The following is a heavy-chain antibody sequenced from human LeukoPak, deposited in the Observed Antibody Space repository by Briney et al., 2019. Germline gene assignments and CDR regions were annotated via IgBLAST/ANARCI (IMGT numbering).Heavy chain of an antibody. CDR3: ARSGYDYYYYYGMDV. V-gene: IGHV3-21*01. J-gene: IGHJ6*02. CDR1: GFTFSSYS. CDR2: ISSSSSYI. Sequence: GGSLRLSCAASGFTFSSYSMNWVRQAPGKGLEWVSSISSSSSYIYYADSVKGRFTISRDNAKNSLYLQMNSLRAEDTAVYYCARSGYDYYYYYGMDVWGQGSTVTVSS. D-gene: IGHD5-18*01.